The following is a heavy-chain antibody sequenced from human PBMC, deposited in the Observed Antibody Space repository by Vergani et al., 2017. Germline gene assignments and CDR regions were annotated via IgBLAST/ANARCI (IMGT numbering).Heavy chain of an antibody. CDR3: ASDTHSGQRADR. CDR2: IHYSENT. V-gene: IGHV4-59*11. Sequence: QVQLQESGPGLVKSSETLSLTCSVSFDSIRNLYCNWIRQPPGKGLEWIGSIHYSENTHDNPSLKTRVTISVDTSKNQFSLTLTSVTAADTAVYYCASDTHSGQRADRWGQGILVTVTS. J-gene: IGHJ5*02. D-gene: IGHD6-19*01. CDR1: FDSIRNLY.